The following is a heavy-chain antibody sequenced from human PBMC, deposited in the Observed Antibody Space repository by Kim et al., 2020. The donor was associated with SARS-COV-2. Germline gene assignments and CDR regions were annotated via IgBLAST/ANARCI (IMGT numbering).Heavy chain of an antibody. CDR3: ARAFGVRGYFDY. Sequence: SYADYVKGRFTISRDNSQNTLYLQMNCRGAEDTAVYYCARAFGVRGYFDYWGQGTLVTVSS. D-gene: IGHD3-16*01. V-gene: IGHV3-30*03. J-gene: IGHJ4*02.